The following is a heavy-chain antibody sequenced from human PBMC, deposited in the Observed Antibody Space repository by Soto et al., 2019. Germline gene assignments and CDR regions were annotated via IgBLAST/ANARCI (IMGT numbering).Heavy chain of an antibody. CDR3: ARGSLARPTTNNWFDP. Sequence: GSLRVSCAASQFIFNTYWMSWLRQAPWKGLEWVANINQDGSKTYYADSVKGRFTISRDNAKNSLYLQINSLTTEDTALYYCARGSLARPTTNNWFDPWGQGTLVTVSS. CDR2: INQDGSKT. J-gene: IGHJ5*02. V-gene: IGHV3-7*01. CDR1: QFIFNTYW. D-gene: IGHD4-4*01.